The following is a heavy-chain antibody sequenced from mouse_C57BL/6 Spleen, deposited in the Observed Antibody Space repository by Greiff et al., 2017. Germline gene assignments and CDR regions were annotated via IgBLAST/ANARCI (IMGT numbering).Heavy chain of an antibody. Sequence: QVQLQQSGPELVKPGASVKISCKASGYAFSSSWMNWVKQRPGKGLEWIGRIYPGDGDTNYNGKFKGKATLTADKSSSTAYMQLSSLTSEDSAVYFCAREYYGSSPYAMDYWGQGTSVTVSS. D-gene: IGHD1-1*01. CDR1: GYAFSSSW. V-gene: IGHV1-82*01. CDR3: AREYYGSSPYAMDY. J-gene: IGHJ4*01. CDR2: IYPGDGDT.